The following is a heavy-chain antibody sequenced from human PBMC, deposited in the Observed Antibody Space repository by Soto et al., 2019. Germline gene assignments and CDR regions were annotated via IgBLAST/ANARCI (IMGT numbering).Heavy chain of an antibody. Sequence: QVQLQEPGPGLVKHSETLSLTCTGSGGSINPYDWSYIRQPAGKGLEWIGRLYSTGSTSYNPSVKRRVTLSVDTAENHVYLRLISVTAAEASVYYCARDQGWNDVAFDIWGQGPMVTVSS. CDR1: GGSINPYD. CDR3: ARDQGWNDVAFDI. V-gene: IGHV4-4*07. CDR2: LYSTGST. D-gene: IGHD1-1*01. J-gene: IGHJ3*02.